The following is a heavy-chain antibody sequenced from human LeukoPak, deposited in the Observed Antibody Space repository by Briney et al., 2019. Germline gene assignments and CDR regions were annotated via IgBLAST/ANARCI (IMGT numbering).Heavy chain of an antibody. Sequence: GASVKVSCKAAGYTFITYDISWVRQATGQGREWMGWMNPKRGNTLYAQKFQGRVTMTRNTSISTAYMELSSVRSEDTAVYYCARFLKNPVNRRGPANYYMDVWGKGTTVTISS. J-gene: IGHJ6*03. CDR1: GYTFITYD. CDR3: ARFLKNPVNRRGPANYYMDV. V-gene: IGHV1-8*01. CDR2: MNPKRGNT. D-gene: IGHD2/OR15-2a*01.